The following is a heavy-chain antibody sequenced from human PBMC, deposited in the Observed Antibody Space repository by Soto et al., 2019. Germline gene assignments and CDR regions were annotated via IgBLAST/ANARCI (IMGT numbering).Heavy chain of an antibody. D-gene: IGHD2-15*01. CDR2: INAGNGNT. CDR1: GYTFTSYA. Sequence: ASVKVSCKASGYTFTSYAMHWVRQAPGQRLEWMGWINAGNGNTKYSQKFQGRVTITRDTSASTAYMELSSLRSEDTAVYYCASEYCSCGSYPLYHGMDVWGQGTTVTVPS. V-gene: IGHV1-3*01. CDR3: ASEYCSCGSYPLYHGMDV. J-gene: IGHJ6*02.